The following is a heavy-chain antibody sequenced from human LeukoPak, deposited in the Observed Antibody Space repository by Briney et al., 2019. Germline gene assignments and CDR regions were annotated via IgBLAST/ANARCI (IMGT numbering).Heavy chain of an antibody. CDR2: INGSGGST. CDR1: GFIFSSYA. V-gene: IGHV3-23*01. CDR3: ARDRTTVTLFDY. D-gene: IGHD4-17*01. Sequence: PGGSLRLSCAVSGFIFSSYAMSWVRQAPGKGLEWVSVINGSGGSTYYADSVKGRFTISRDNAKNTLYLQMNSLRAEDTAVYYCARDRTTVTLFDYWGQGALVTVSS. J-gene: IGHJ4*02.